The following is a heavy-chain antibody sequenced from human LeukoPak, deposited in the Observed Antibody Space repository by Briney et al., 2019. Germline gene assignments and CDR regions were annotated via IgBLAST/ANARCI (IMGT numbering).Heavy chain of an antibody. D-gene: IGHD2-15*01. V-gene: IGHV3-23*01. J-gene: IGHJ4*02. CDR3: ARAGYCSGGSCYGSDY. Sequence: GGSLRLSCAASGFTFSSYAMSWVRQAPGKGLEWASAISGSGDSTYSTDSVKGRFTISRDNSKNTLYLQMDSLRAEDTAVYYCARAGYCSGGSCYGSDYWGQGTLVSVSS. CDR2: ISGSGDST. CDR1: GFTFSSYA.